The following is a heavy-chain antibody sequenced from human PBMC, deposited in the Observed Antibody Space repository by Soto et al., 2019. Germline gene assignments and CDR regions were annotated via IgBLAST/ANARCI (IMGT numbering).Heavy chain of an antibody. V-gene: IGHV3-48*01. CDR1: GFTFSTYS. J-gene: IGHJ4*02. D-gene: IGHD3-22*01. CDR2: ISSSSSTI. Sequence: GGSLRLSCAASGFTFSTYSMNWVRQAPGKGLEWVSYISSSSSTIFYTDSVKGRFTVSRDNAKNSLYLQMHSLRAEDTAVYYCARPTDYYDSSGSPAYWGQGTLVTVSS. CDR3: ARPTDYYDSSGSPAY.